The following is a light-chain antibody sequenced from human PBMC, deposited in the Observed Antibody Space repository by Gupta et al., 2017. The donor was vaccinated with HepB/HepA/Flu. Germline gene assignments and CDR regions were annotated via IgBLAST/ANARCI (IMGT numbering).Light chain of an antibody. V-gene: IGKV3-11*01. CDR2: DAS. CDR1: QGVSSY. CDR3: QHRSSSFT. Sequence: DIVFTDSPPTLPFSTGERSTHSCMDSQGVSSYLELYQQKPDQPPRLIIYDASKRASGTAGRFSGSGCAKDFPHTSSGREDEDCAVYYRQHRSSSFTFGGGTKVEIK. J-gene: IGKJ4*01.